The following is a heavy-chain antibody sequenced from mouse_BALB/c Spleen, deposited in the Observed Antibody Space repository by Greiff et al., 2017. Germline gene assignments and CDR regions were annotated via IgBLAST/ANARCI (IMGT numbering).Heavy chain of an antibody. CDR3: ARRDLLLRFYAMDY. Sequence: EVQLQHSGAELVKPGASVKLSCTASGFNIKDTYMHWVKQRPEQGLEWIGRIDPANGNTKYDPKFQGKATITADTSSNTAYLQLSSLTSEDTAVYYCARRDLLLRFYAMDYWGQGTSVTVSS. J-gene: IGHJ4*01. CDR2: IDPANGNT. D-gene: IGHD1-1*01. CDR1: GFNIKDTY. V-gene: IGHV14-3*02.